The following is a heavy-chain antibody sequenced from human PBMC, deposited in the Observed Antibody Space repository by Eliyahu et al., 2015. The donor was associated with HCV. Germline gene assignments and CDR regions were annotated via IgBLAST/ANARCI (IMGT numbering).Heavy chain of an antibody. CDR2: IWYDGSNK. D-gene: IGHD4-11*01. CDR3: ARDRYDYSNYAGELYFDL. Sequence: QVQLVESGGGVVQPGRSLXLSCAXSGXTFXXYGMHWVRQAPGKGLEWVAVIWYDGSNKYYADSVKGRFTISRDNSKNTLYLQMNSLRAEDTAVYYCARDRYDYSNYAGELYFDLWGRGTLVTVSS. J-gene: IGHJ2*01. CDR1: GXTFXXYG. V-gene: IGHV3-33*01.